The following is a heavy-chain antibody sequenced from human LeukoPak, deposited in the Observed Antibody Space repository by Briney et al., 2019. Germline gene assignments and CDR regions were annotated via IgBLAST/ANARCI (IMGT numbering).Heavy chain of an antibody. CDR3: ARVGGTTVTTFDY. V-gene: IGHV4-59*01. CDR1: GASITRYY. CDR2: IYYSGHT. D-gene: IGHD4-17*01. J-gene: IGHJ4*02. Sequence: SETLSLTCTVSGASITRYYWSWIRQPPGKGLEWIGFIYYSGHTNYNPSLRGRATLSVDTSKNQFSLRLNSVTAADSAVYYCARVGGTTVTTFDYWGQGTLVTVPS.